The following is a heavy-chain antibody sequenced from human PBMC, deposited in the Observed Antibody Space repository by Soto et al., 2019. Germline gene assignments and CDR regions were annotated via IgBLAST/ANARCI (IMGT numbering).Heavy chain of an antibody. V-gene: IGHV4-59*08. J-gene: IGHJ6*02. Sequence: PSETLSLTCTVSGGSISSYYWSWIRQPPGKGLEWIGYIYYSGSTNYNPSLKSRVTISVDTSKNQFSLKLSSVTAADTAVYYCARSVWAMVRGATYPYYYYGMDVWGQGTTVTVSS. CDR3: ARSVWAMVRGATYPYYYYGMDV. D-gene: IGHD3-10*01. CDR1: GGSISSYY. CDR2: IYYSGST.